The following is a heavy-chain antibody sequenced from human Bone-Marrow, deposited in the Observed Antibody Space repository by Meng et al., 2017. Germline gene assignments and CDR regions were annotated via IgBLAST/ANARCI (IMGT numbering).Heavy chain of an antibody. V-gene: IGHV4-61*01. Sequence: AKLQASGPGLVRHSETLSLTCTVSGGSVSSGSYYWSWIRQPTGKGLEWIGYIYYSGSTNYNPSLKSRVTISVDTSKNQFSLKLSSVTAADTAVYYCAKARLWGDNWFDPWGQGTLVTVSS. CDR1: GGSVSSGSYY. J-gene: IGHJ5*02. CDR3: AKARLWGDNWFDP. CDR2: IYYSGST. D-gene: IGHD3-16*01.